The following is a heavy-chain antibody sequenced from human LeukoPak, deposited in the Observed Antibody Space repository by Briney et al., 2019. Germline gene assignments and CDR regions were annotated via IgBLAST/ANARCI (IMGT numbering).Heavy chain of an antibody. D-gene: IGHD3-10*01. V-gene: IGHV3-33*01. J-gene: IGHJ4*02. CDR1: GFTFSSYG. CDR3: ARDGYGSGSYRIY. CDR2: IWYDGNNK. Sequence: QPGRSLRLSCASSGFTFSSYGMHWVRQAPGTGLDWVAVIWYDGNNKYYADSVKGRFTISRDNSKNTLYLQMNSLRAEDTAVYYCARDGYGSGSYRIYWGQGTLVTVSS.